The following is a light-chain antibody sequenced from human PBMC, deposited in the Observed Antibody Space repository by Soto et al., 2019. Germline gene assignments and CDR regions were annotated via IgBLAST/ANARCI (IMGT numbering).Light chain of an antibody. J-gene: IGKJ2*01. V-gene: IGKV1-12*01. CDR3: QQTNSPYT. CDR1: LSISTW. CDR2: AAS. Sequence: IQMTQSPSSVSASVGDRVTITCRASLSISTWLSWYRQKPGKAPEFLIYAASSLQSGVPSRSSGSGCATDFTLTISRQQPEDFANYYQQQTNSPYTFGQGTKVEI.